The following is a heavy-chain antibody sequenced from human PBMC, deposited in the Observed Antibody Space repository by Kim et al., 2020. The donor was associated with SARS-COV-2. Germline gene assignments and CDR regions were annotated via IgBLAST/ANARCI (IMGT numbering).Heavy chain of an antibody. Sequence: GGSLRLSCAASGFTFTNYAMNWVRQAPGKGLEWVSAVSGSGGSTYYADSVKGRVTISRDNSKNTLDLQMNSLRGEDTAVYYCARVSVCSLVGRDWFDPWG. D-gene: IGHD3-10*01. CDR1: GFTFTNYA. CDR3: ARVSVCSLVGRDWFDP. V-gene: IGHV3-23*01. J-gene: IGHJ5*02. CDR2: VSGSGGST.